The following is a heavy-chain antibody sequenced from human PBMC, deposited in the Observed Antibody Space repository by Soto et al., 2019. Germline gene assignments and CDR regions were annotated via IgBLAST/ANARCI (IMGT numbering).Heavy chain of an antibody. J-gene: IGHJ4*02. D-gene: IGHD3-16*02. CDR1: GYTFTSYG. CDR3: ARDAGSIMITFGGVIDFDY. CDR2: ISAYNGNT. V-gene: IGHV1-18*01. Sequence: QVQLVQSGAEVKKPGASVKVSCKASGYTFTSYGISWMRQAPGQGLEWMGWISAYNGNTNYAHKLQGRVTMTTDTSTSTAYMELRSLRSDDTAVYYCARDAGSIMITFGGVIDFDYWGQGTLVTVSS.